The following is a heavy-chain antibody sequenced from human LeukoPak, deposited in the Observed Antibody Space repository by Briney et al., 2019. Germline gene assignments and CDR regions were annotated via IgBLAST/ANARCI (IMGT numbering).Heavy chain of an antibody. J-gene: IGHJ4*02. CDR3: AGGGDSGGYYYPMFDY. CDR1: GGSFSSYY. V-gene: IGHV4-59*01. CDR2: IYYSGST. Sequence: SETLSLTCAVYGGSFSSYYWSWIRQPPGKGLEWIGYIYYSGSTNYNPSLKSRVTISVDTSKNQFSLKLNSVTAADTAVYYCAGGGDSGGYYYPMFDYWGQGTLVTVSS. D-gene: IGHD3-22*01.